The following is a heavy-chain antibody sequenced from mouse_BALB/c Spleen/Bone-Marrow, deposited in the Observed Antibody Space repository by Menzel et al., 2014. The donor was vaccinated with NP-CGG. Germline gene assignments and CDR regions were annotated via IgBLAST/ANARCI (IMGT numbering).Heavy chain of an antibody. CDR2: INPKNGDT. J-gene: IGHJ1*01. V-gene: IGHV1-26*01. CDR1: GYTFTDYY. CDR3: ARVGDNRHFDV. Sequence: VQLQQSGPELVKPGASVKMSCKASGYTFTDYYMKWVRQSHGTSLEWIGAINPKNGDTFYNQKFKDKATLTVDRSSSTAYMELKSLASEDSAVYYCARVGDNRHFDVWGAGTTVTVSS. D-gene: IGHD3-3*01.